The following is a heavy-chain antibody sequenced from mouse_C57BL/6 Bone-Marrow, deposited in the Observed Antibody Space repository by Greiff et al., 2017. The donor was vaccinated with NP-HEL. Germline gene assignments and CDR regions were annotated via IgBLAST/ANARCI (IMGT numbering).Heavy chain of an antibody. Sequence: EVNLVESGGGLVQPGGSLSLSCAASGFTFTDYYMSWVRQPPGKALEWLGFIRNKANGYTTEYSASVKGRFTISRDNSQSILYLQMHALRAEDSATYYCARNWALFDYWGQGTTLTVSS. D-gene: IGHD4-1*01. V-gene: IGHV7-3*01. CDR3: ARNWALFDY. CDR1: GFTFTDYY. J-gene: IGHJ2*01. CDR2: IRNKANGYTT.